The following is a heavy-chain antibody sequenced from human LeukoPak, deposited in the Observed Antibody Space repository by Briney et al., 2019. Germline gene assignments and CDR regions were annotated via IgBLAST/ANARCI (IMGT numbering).Heavy chain of an antibody. V-gene: IGHV3-74*01. CDR3: ARASRCSSTSCSFYYYYMDV. CDR1: GFTFSSYW. CDR2: INSDGSST. J-gene: IGHJ6*03. D-gene: IGHD2-2*01. Sequence: PGGSLRLSCAASGFTFSSYWMHWVRQAPGKGLVWVSRINSDGSSTSYADSVKGRFTISRDNAKNSLYLQMNSLRSEETAVYYCARASRCSSTSCSFYYYYMDVWGKGTTVTVSS.